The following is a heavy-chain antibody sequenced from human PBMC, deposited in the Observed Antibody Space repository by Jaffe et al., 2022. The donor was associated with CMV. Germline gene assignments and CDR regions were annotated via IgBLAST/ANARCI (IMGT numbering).Heavy chain of an antibody. Sequence: QVQLQQWGAGLLKPSETLSLTCAVYGGSFSGYYWSWIRQPPGKGLEWIGEINHSGSTNYNPSLKSRVTISVDTSKNQFSLKLSSVTAADTAVYYCARGVTMVRGVIINLNRRGFDPWGQGTLVTVSS. V-gene: IGHV4-34*01. CDR1: GGSFSGYY. CDR2: INHSGST. CDR3: ARGVTMVRGVIINLNRRGFDP. J-gene: IGHJ5*02. D-gene: IGHD3-10*01.